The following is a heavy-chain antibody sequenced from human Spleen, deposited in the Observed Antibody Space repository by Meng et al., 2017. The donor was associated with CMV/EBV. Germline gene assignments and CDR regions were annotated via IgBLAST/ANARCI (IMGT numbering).Heavy chain of an antibody. CDR3: ARGYCSSTSCYTFTLNYFDY. J-gene: IGHJ4*02. V-gene: IGHV1-2*02. Sequence: ASVKVSCKASGYTFTGYQIHWVRQAPGQGLEWMGLINPNRGVTSYVQKFQGRLTMTRDTSIGTAYMELSRLKSDDTAVYYCARGYCSSTSCYTFTLNYFDYWGQGTLVTVSS. CDR2: INPNRGVT. D-gene: IGHD2-2*02. CDR1: GYTFTGYQ.